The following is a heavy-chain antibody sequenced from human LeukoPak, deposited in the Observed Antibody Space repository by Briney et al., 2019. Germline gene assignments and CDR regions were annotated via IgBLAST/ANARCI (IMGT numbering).Heavy chain of an antibody. CDR1: GFTFSSYA. D-gene: IGHD6-19*01. Sequence: GGSLRLSCAASGFTFSSYAMSWVRQAPGKGLEWVSVISGSGTGTDYADSVKGRFTISRDNSKSTLYLQMNSLRAEDTAVYYCAKGSYSSGWSWGQGTLVTVSS. V-gene: IGHV3-23*01. CDR2: ISGSGTGT. J-gene: IGHJ4*01. CDR3: AKGSYSSGWS.